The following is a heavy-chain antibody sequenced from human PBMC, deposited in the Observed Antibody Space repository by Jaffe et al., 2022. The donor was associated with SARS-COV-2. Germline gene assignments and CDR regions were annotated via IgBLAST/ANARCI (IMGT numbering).Heavy chain of an antibody. CDR2: VTWISGRM. Sequence: EVLLVESGGGLVQPGRSLRLSCAASGFAFDDYAIHWVRQVPGKGLEWVSGVTWISGRMDYADSVKGRFTISRDNAKNSLYLQMSSLRVEDTAFYYCAKEESGVYYGYFQHWGQGTLVTVSS. V-gene: IGHV3-9*01. CDR1: GFAFDDYA. D-gene: IGHD1-26*01. J-gene: IGHJ1*01. CDR3: AKEESGVYYGYFQH.